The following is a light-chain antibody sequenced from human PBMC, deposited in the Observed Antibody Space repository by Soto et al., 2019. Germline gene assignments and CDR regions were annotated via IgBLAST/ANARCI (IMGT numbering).Light chain of an antibody. CDR2: DAS. V-gene: IGKV3-11*01. CDR1: QSVSSY. CDR3: QQRGNWWIT. Sequence: EIVLTQSPATQSLSPGERATLSCRASQSVSSYLAWYQQKPGQAPRLLIYDASNRATGIPARFSGSGSGTDYTLTISSLEPEDFAVYYCQQRGNWWITFGQGTRLEIK. J-gene: IGKJ5*01.